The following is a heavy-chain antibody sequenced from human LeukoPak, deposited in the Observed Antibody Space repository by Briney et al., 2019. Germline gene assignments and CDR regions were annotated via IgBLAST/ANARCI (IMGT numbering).Heavy chain of an antibody. V-gene: IGHV3-21*01. Sequence: GGSLRLSCAASGFTLSSYEMNWVRLAPGKGLEWVSSISASSSFIYYADSLKGRFTISRDNAKNSLYLQMNSLRAEDTAVFYCARGYCSRTSCEDFDYWGQGTLVTVSS. CDR3: ARGYCSRTSCEDFDY. J-gene: IGHJ4*02. CDR2: ISASSSFI. CDR1: GFTLSSYE. D-gene: IGHD2-2*01.